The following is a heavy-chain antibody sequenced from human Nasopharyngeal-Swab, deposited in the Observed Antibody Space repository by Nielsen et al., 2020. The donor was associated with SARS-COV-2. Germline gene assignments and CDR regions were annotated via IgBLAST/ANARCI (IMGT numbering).Heavy chain of an antibody. Sequence: SETLPLTCAVYGGSFSGYYWSWIRQPPGKGLEWIGEISHSGSTNYNPSLKSRVTISVDTSKNQFSLKLSSVTAADTAVYYCARAKQWLVLRWFDPWGQGTLVTVSS. J-gene: IGHJ5*02. D-gene: IGHD6-19*01. CDR3: ARAKQWLVLRWFDP. V-gene: IGHV4-34*01. CDR1: GGSFSGYY. CDR2: ISHSGST.